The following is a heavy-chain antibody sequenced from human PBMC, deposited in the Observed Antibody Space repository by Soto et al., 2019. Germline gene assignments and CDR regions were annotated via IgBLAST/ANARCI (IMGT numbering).Heavy chain of an antibody. CDR2: IKPISDIT. CDR1: GDTFGRFT. J-gene: IGHJ5*02. V-gene: IGHV1-69*13. Sequence: SVKVSCKASGDTFGRFTINWVLQAPGQGLEWMGGIKPISDITNYAQRSQGRVTFTADASTSTVYLELSSLRSEETAMYYCARDPSTINKLIGVWFDPWGQGTLVTVSS. D-gene: IGHD4-4*01. CDR3: ARDPSTINKLIGVWFDP.